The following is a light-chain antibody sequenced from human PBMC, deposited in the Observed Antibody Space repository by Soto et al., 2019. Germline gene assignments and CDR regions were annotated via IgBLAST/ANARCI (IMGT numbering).Light chain of an antibody. CDR2: GAS. J-gene: IGKJ4*01. CDR1: QSVSSN. CDR3: QQYIRWPLT. Sequence: ATLSCRASQSVSSNLAWYQQKPGQAPSLLIYGASTRATGTPARFSGSGSGTEFTLTISSLQSEDFAVYYCQQYIRWPLTFGGGTKVDIK. V-gene: IGKV3-15*01.